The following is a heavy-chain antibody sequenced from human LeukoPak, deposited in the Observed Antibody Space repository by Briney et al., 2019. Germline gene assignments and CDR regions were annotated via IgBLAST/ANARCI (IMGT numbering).Heavy chain of an antibody. D-gene: IGHD3-22*01. CDR2: IYPGDSDT. J-gene: IGHJ3*02. CDR3: ARLNQHYYDSSGYYYDDAFDI. CDR1: GYSFTSYW. V-gene: IGHV5-51*01. Sequence: GESLKISCKGSGYSFTSYWIGWVRQMPGKGLEWMGIIYPGDSDTRYSPSFQGQVTISADKSISTAYLQWSSLKASDTAMYYCARLNQHYYDSSGYYYDDAFDIWGQGTMVTVSS.